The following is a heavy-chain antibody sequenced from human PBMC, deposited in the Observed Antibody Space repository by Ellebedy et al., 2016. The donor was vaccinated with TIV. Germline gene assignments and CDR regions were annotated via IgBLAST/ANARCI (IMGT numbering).Heavy chain of an antibody. CDR1: GFTFSSYS. D-gene: IGHD3-9*01. CDR2: ISSNGGIT. CDR3: VTVGGFLRVLTF. J-gene: IGHJ4*02. Sequence: PGGSLRLSCSASGFTFSSYSMHWVRQAPGKGLEYVSGISSNGGITYYADSVMGKFTISRDNSKNTLYLQMSSLRVEDTAVYYCVTVGGFLRVLTFWGQGTLVIVSS. V-gene: IGHV3-64D*09.